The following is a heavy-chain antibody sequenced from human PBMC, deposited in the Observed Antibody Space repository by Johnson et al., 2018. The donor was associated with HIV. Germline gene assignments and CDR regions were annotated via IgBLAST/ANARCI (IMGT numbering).Heavy chain of an antibody. Sequence: VQLVESGGGVVQPGKSLRLSCATSGFTFSNVWMSWVRQVPGKGLEWVGRIKSKTDGGTTDHAAPVKGRFTISRDDSKNTLFLKMNSLKTEDTAIYYCTTARNRLWSSSGWTGFWAFDMWGQGTMVTVS. J-gene: IGHJ3*02. D-gene: IGHD6-19*01. CDR2: IKSKTDGGTT. CDR3: TTARNRLWSSSGWTGFWAFDM. V-gene: IGHV3-15*01. CDR1: GFTFSNVW.